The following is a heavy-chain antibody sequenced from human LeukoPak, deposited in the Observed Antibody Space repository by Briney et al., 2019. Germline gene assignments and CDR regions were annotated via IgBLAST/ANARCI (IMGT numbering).Heavy chain of an antibody. V-gene: IGHV1-2*02. J-gene: IGHJ4*02. CDR3: ARQALVGATDY. Sequence: WASVKVSCKASGYTFTGYYMHWVRQAPGQGLEWMGWINPNSGGTNYAQKFQGRVTMTRDTSISTAYMELSSLRSEDTAVYYCARQALVGATDYWGQGTLVTVSS. CDR1: GYTFTGYY. CDR2: INPNSGGT. D-gene: IGHD1-26*01.